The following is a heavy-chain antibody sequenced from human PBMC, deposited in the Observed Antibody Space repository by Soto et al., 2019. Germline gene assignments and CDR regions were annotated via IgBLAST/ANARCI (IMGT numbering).Heavy chain of an antibody. D-gene: IGHD2-2*01. CDR3: AKDLTPLDQLLPYYYGMDV. CDR1: GFTFSSYG. Sequence: GGSLRLSCAASGFTFSSYGIHWVRQAAGKGLEWVAVISYDGSNKYYADSVKGRFTISRDNSKNTLYLQMNSLRAEDTAVYYCAKDLTPLDQLLPYYYGMDVWGQGTTVTVSS. J-gene: IGHJ6*02. CDR2: ISYDGSNK. V-gene: IGHV3-30*18.